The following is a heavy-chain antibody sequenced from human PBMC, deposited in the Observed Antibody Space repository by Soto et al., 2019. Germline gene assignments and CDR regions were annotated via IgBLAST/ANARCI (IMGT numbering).Heavy chain of an antibody. J-gene: IGHJ6*02. V-gene: IGHV3-48*02. Sequence: GGALGRSGGRCGLTFSSYSMNWVPHAPGKGLEWVSYISSSSTIYYADSVKGRFTISRDNAKNSLYLQMNSLRDEDTAVYYCARKMGADYYYYGMDVWGQGTTVTVSS. CDR1: GLTFSSYS. CDR2: ISSSSTI. CDR3: ARKMGADYYYYGMDV. D-gene: IGHD1-26*01.